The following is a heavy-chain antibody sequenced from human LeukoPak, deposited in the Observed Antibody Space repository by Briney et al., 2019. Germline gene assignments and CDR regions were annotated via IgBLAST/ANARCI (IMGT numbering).Heavy chain of an antibody. CDR3: ARVTTYYDILTGFITQLFFDY. D-gene: IGHD3-9*01. CDR2: ISAYNGNT. J-gene: IGHJ4*02. V-gene: IGHV1-18*01. Sequence: GASVKVSCKASGYTFTSYGISWVRQAPGQGLEWRGWISAYNGNTNYAQKLQGRVTMTTDTSTSTAYMELRSLRSDDTAVYYCARVTTYYDILTGFITQLFFDYWGQGTLVTVSS. CDR1: GYTFTSYG.